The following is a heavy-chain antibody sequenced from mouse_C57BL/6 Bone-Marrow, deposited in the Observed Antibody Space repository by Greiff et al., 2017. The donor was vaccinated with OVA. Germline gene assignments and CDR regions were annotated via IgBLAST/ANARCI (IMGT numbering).Heavy chain of an antibody. J-gene: IGHJ4*01. CDR3: ARADEVAPDYYAMDY. D-gene: IGHD6-1*01. CDR1: GYTFTSYD. Sequence: VQLQQSGPELVKPGASVKLSCKASGYTFTSYDINWVKQRPGQGLEWIGWIHPRDGSTKYNEKFKGKGTLTVDTSSSTAYMELHSLTSEDTAVYFCARADEVAPDYYAMDYWGQGTSVTVSS. V-gene: IGHV1-85*01. CDR2: IHPRDGST.